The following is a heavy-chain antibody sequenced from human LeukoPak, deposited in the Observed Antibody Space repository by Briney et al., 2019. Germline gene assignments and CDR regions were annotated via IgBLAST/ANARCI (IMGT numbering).Heavy chain of an antibody. CDR1: GGTFSSYA. J-gene: IGHJ5*02. CDR3: ARDERRAFGFDP. D-gene: IGHD1-26*01. V-gene: IGHV1-69*06. Sequence: GASVKVSCKASGGTFSSYAISWVRQAPGQGLEWMGGIIPIFGTANYAQKFQGRVTITADKSTSTAYMGLSSLRSEDTAVYYCARDERRAFGFDPWGQGTLVTVSS. CDR2: IIPIFGTA.